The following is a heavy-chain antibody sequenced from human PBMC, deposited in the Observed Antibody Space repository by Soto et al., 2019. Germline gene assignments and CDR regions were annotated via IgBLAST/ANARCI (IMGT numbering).Heavy chain of an antibody. D-gene: IGHD2-2*01. CDR2: IYYSGST. CDR3: ARDRGVVAIYYYGMDV. V-gene: IGHV4-31*03. Sequence: PSETLSLTCTVSGGSISSGGYYWSWIRQHPGKGLEWIGYIYYSGSTYYNPSLKGRVTISVDTSKNQFSLKLSSVTAADTAVYYCARDRGVVAIYYYGMDVWGQWTSVTVSS. J-gene: IGHJ6*02. CDR1: GGSISSGGYY.